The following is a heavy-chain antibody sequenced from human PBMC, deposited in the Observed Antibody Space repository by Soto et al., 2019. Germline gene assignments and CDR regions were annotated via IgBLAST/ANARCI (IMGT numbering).Heavy chain of an antibody. CDR2: IFPADSHT. Sequence: GESLKISCKGSGYNFATYWIAWVRQMPGKGLEWMGVIFPADSHTIYSPSFQGQVTISADKSISTAYLQWSNLKVSDTAMYYCAKERDHWGQGTLVTVS. D-gene: IGHD1-1*01. CDR1: GYNFATYW. V-gene: IGHV5-51*01. CDR3: AKERDH. J-gene: IGHJ4*02.